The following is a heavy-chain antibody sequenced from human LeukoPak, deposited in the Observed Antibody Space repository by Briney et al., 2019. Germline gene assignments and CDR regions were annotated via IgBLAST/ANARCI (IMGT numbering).Heavy chain of an antibody. D-gene: IGHD4-11*01. CDR3: AREYSNYVGYAFDI. CDR1: GGTFSSYA. CDR2: IIPIFGTA. V-gene: IGHV1-69*13. Sequence: SVKVSCKASGGTFSSYAISWVRQAPGQGLEWMGGIIPIFGTANYAQKFQGRVTITADESTSTAYMELSSLRSEDTAVYYCAREYSNYVGYAFDIWGQGTMVTVFS. J-gene: IGHJ3*02.